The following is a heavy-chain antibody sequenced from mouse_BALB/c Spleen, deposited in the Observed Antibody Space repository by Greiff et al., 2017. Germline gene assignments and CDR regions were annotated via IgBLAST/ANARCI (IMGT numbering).Heavy chain of an antibody. D-gene: IGHD1-1*01. CDR1: GYTFTDYN. Sequence: LVEPGASVKIPCKASGYTFTDYNMDWVKQSHGKSLEWIGDINPNNGGTIYNQKFKGKATLTVDKSSSTAYMELRSLTSEDTAVYYCARSPYYYGSSSYAMDYWGQGTSVTVSS. V-gene: IGHV1-18*01. CDR2: INPNNGGT. J-gene: IGHJ4*01. CDR3: ARSPYYYGSSSYAMDY.